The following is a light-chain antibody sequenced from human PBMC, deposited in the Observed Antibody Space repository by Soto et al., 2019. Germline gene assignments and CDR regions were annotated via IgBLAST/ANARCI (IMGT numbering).Light chain of an antibody. CDR3: ISFTSRHIYV. V-gene: IGLV2-14*01. CDR2: EVN. CDR1: SSDVGGYNY. Sequence: QSALTQPASVSGSPGQSVTISCTGTSSDVGGYNYVSWYQQHPGKAPTLMIYEVNYRPSGVSDRFSGSKSGNTASLTISGLQTEDEADYYCISFTSRHIYVFGTGTKLTVL. J-gene: IGLJ1*01.